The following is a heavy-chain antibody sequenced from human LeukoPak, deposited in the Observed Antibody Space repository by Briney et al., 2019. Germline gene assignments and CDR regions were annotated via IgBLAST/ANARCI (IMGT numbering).Heavy chain of an antibody. J-gene: IGHJ6*02. V-gene: IGHV3-33*01. CDR1: GFTFSSYG. CDR3: ARVRDYGDYHDGMDV. Sequence: PGRSLRLSCAASGFTFSSYGMHWVRQAPGKGLEWVAVIWYDGSNKYYADSVKGRFTISRDNSKNTLYLQMNSLRAEDTAVYYCARVRDYGDYHDGMDVWGQGTTVNVSS. D-gene: IGHD4-17*01. CDR2: IWYDGSNK.